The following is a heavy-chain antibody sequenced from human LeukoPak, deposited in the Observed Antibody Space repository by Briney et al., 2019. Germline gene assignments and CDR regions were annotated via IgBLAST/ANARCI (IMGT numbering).Heavy chain of an antibody. Sequence: SVKVSCKASGGTFSSYAISWVRQAPGQGLEWMGRIIPILGIANYAQKFQGRVTITADKSTSTAYMELSSLRSEDTAVYYCARDSKVGARPPRPFDYWGQGTLVTVSS. D-gene: IGHD1-26*01. CDR2: IIPILGIA. CDR3: ARDSKVGARPPRPFDY. J-gene: IGHJ4*02. CDR1: GGTFSSYA. V-gene: IGHV1-69*04.